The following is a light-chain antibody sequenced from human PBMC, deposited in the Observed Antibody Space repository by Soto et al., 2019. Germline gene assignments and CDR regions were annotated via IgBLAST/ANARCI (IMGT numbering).Light chain of an antibody. J-gene: IGKJ1*01. CDR2: GAS. Sequence: EIVLTQSPGTLSLSPGERATLSCRASHSVSSSYLAWYQQKPGLAPRLLIYGASSRATGIPDKFSGSGSGTDFTLTISSLEPEDFAVYYCQQRDNWPWTFGQGTKVDIK. CDR1: HSVSSSY. CDR3: QQRDNWPWT. V-gene: IGKV3D-20*02.